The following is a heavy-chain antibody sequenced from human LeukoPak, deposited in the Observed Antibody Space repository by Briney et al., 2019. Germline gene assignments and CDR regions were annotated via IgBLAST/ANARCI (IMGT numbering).Heavy chain of an antibody. J-gene: IGHJ4*02. Sequence: PGGSLRLSCAASRFTFRNYGMHWVRQAPGKGLEWVAVIWYDGSEKYYVDSVKGRFTVSGDNSKTTVYLQMNSLRVEDTAVYYCARDRGWPAVHFDLWGQGTLVTVSS. CDR3: ARDRGWPAVHFDL. CDR2: IWYDGSEK. CDR1: RFTFRNYG. V-gene: IGHV3-33*01. D-gene: IGHD2-15*01.